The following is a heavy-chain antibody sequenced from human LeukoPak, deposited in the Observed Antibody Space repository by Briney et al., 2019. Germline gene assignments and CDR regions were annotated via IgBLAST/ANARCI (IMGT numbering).Heavy chain of an antibody. CDR3: ARADPTSEHYGSGSYYCAFDY. Sequence: GASVKVSCKASGYTFTGYGISWVRQAPGQGLEWMGWISAYNGNTNYAQKLQGRVTMTTDTSTSTAYMELRSLRSDDTAVYYCARADPTSEHYGSGSYYCAFDYWGQGTLVTVSS. CDR2: ISAYNGNT. D-gene: IGHD3-10*01. CDR1: GYTFTGYG. V-gene: IGHV1-18*01. J-gene: IGHJ4*02.